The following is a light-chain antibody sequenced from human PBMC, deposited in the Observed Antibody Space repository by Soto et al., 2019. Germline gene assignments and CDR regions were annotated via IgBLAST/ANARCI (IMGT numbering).Light chain of an antibody. CDR2: GAS. CDR3: EQYNNCPPYT. V-gene: IGKV3-15*01. CDR1: QSISSN. Sequence: EIVMTQSPATLSVSPGERATLSCRGSQSISSNLAWYQQKPCQAPRLLIYGASPRATGIQARFSGSGSGTELTLTISSLQSEEFAVYYCEQYNNCPPYTFGQGTKVDIK. J-gene: IGKJ2*01.